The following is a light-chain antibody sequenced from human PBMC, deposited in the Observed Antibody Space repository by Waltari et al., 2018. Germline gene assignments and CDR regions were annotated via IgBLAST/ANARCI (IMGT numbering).Light chain of an antibody. CDR1: QGISSW. J-gene: IGKJ3*01. V-gene: IGKV1-12*01. CDR3: QQANSFPPLFT. CDR2: AAS. Sequence: DIQMTQSPSSVSASVGDRVTITCRASQGISSWVAWYQQKPGKAPKLLIYAASSLQSGVPSRFSGSGSGTDFTLTISSLQPEDFATYYCQQANSFPPLFTFGPGTKVDIK.